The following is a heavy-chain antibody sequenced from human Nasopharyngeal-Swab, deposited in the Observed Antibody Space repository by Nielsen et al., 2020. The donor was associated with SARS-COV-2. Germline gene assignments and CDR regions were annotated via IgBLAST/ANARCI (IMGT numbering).Heavy chain of an antibody. J-gene: IGHJ4*02. V-gene: IGHV3-7*01. CDR2: IKQDASEK. CDR1: GFTFGSYW. CDR3: ARVYYGCLES. D-gene: IGHD3-10*01. Sequence: GGSLRLSCAASGFTFGSYWMSWVRQAPGKGLEWVANIKQDASEKSYVDSVKGRFTISRDSAKNSLYLQMNSLRAEDTAVYYCARVYYGCLESWGQGTLVTVSS.